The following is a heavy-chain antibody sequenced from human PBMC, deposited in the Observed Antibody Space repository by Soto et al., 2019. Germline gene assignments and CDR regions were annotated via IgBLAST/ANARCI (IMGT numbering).Heavy chain of an antibody. Sequence: SETLSLTCTVSGGSISSSSYYWGWIRQPPGKGLECIGSIYYSGSTYYNPSLKSRVTISVDTSKNQFSLKLSSVTAADTAVYYCARHYRSYSSGWYSPYNWFDPWGQGTLVTVSS. D-gene: IGHD6-19*01. CDR1: GGSISSSSYY. CDR3: ARHYRSYSSGWYSPYNWFDP. J-gene: IGHJ5*02. V-gene: IGHV4-39*01. CDR2: IYYSGST.